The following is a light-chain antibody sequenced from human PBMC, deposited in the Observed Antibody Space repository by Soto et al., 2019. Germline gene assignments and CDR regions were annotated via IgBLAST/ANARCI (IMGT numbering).Light chain of an antibody. CDR2: DTS. CDR1: QTVSSK. V-gene: IGKV3-11*01. CDR3: QQTRAYPST. Sequence: ESVLTQSPATLSSSPGERATLSCRASQTVSSKVAWYQHKPGQAPRLLIYDTSDRATGIPSRFSGSGSGTDFTLTITSLQAEDFATYYCQQTRAYPSTFGGGTKVDIK. J-gene: IGKJ4*01.